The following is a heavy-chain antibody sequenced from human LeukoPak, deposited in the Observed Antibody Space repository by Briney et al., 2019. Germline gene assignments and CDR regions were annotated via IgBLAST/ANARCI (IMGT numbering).Heavy chain of an antibody. Sequence: SETLSLTCTVSGGSISSGSYYWSWIRQPAGKGLEWIGRIYTSGSTNYNPSLKSRVTISVDTSKNQFSLKLSSVTAADTAVYYCASSYNLGPDAFDIWGQGTTVTVSS. D-gene: IGHD1-1*01. J-gene: IGHJ3*02. V-gene: IGHV4-61*02. CDR1: GGSISSGSYY. CDR2: IYTSGST. CDR3: ASSYNLGPDAFDI.